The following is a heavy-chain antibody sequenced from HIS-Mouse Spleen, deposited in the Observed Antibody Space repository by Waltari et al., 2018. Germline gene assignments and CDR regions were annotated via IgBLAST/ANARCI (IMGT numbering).Heavy chain of an antibody. Sequence: QVQLVESGGGVVQPGRSLRLSCAASGFTFSSYGMHWVRQAPGKGLEWVAVISYDGSNKYYADSVKGRFTISRDNSKSTLYLQMNSLRAEDTAVYYCAKEDGSGWGRLGYWGQGTLVTVSS. D-gene: IGHD6-19*01. CDR1: GFTFSSYG. CDR2: ISYDGSNK. CDR3: AKEDGSGWGRLGY. J-gene: IGHJ4*02. V-gene: IGHV3-30*18.